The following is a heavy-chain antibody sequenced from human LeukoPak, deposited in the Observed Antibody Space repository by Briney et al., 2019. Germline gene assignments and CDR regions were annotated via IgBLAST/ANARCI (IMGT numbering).Heavy chain of an antibody. V-gene: IGHV5-51*01. CDR1: GYSFTSYW. Sequence: HGASLQISCKGSGYSFTSYWIGWVRQMPGKGLEWMGIIYPGDSDTRYSPSFQGQVTISADKSISTAYLQWSSLKASDTAMYYCARMADYDILTGYYSGFDYWGQGTLVTVSS. D-gene: IGHD3-9*01. CDR2: IYPGDSDT. CDR3: ARMADYDILTGYYSGFDY. J-gene: IGHJ4*02.